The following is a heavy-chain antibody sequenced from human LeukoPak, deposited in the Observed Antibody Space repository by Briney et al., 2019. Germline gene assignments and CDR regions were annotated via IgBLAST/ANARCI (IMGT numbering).Heavy chain of an antibody. J-gene: IGHJ4*02. CDR2: IRYDGGNK. CDR1: GFTFSSYG. Sequence: GGSLRLSCAASGFTFSSYGMHWVRQAPGKGLEWVAFIRYDGGNKYYADSVKGRFTISRDNSKNTLFLQMNSLRAEDTAVYYCASGRALDYWGQGTLVTVSS. CDR3: ASGRALDY. V-gene: IGHV3-30*02.